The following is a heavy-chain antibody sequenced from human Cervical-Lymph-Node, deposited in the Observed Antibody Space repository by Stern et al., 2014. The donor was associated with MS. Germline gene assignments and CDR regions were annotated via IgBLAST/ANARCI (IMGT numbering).Heavy chain of an antibody. D-gene: IGHD4-17*01. Sequence: QLQLQESGPGLVKPSETLSLTCTVSGGSISSSTYYWGWIRQPPGKGLEWIGSIFYTGSIYYNPSLQSRVTISVDTSKNPFSLRLTSVTAADTAVYYCARHANYGDYNWFDPWGQGTLVTVSS. J-gene: IGHJ5*02. V-gene: IGHV4-39*01. CDR1: GGSISSSTYY. CDR2: IFYTGSI. CDR3: ARHANYGDYNWFDP.